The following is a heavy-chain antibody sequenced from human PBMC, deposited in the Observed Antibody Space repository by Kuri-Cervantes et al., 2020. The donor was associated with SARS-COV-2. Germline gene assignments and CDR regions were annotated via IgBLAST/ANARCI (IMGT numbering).Heavy chain of an antibody. Sequence: ASVKVSCKASGXTFTGYYMHWARQAPGQGLEWMGWINPNSGGTNYAQKFQGWVTMTRDTSISTVYMELSRMRSDDPGVYYCARSXPFRRLVVIXPGGAFDIWGQGTMVTVSS. CDR1: GXTFTGYY. V-gene: IGHV1-2*04. J-gene: IGHJ3*02. CDR2: INPNSGGT. D-gene: IGHD3-22*01. CDR3: ARSXPFRRLVVIXPGGAFDI.